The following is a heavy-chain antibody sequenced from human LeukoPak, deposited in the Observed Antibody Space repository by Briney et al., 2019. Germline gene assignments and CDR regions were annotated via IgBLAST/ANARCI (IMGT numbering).Heavy chain of an antibody. CDR3: ARSIPYGTTWYGRSDY. Sequence: GGSLRLSCAASGFSFSSYWMTWFRQPPGKGLEWVANIKPDGTTKFYVDSVKGRFTISRDNALNSLYLQMNSLRAEDTAIYYCARSIPYGTTWYGRSDYWGQGTLVTVSS. J-gene: IGHJ4*02. CDR2: IKPDGTTK. D-gene: IGHD6-13*01. V-gene: IGHV3-7*03. CDR1: GFSFSSYW.